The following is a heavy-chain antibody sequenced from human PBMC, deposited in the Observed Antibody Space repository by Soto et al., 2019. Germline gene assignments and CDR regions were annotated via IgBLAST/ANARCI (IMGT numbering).Heavy chain of an antibody. CDR3: ARDRGEVSAI. D-gene: IGHD2-21*02. CDR2: ISSSSSYI. V-gene: IGHV3-21*01. CDR1: GFPFRSSS. J-gene: IGHJ4*02. Sequence: EVQLVESGGDLVKPGGSLRLSCPASGFPFRSSSMNWVRQAPGKVLQWVSSISSSSSYIFYADSVKGRFTISRDNAKNSLYLQMNSLSVEDTAVYYCARDRGEVSAIWGQGTLVTVSS.